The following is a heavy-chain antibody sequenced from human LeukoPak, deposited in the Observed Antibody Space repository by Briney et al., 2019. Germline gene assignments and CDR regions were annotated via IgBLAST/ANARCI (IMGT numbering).Heavy chain of an antibody. CDR2: INHSGST. D-gene: IGHD3-3*01. CDR1: GGSFSGYY. J-gene: IGHJ4*02. Sequence: SETLSLTCAVYGGSFSGYYWSWIRQPPGKGLEWIGEINHSGSTNYNPSLKSRVTISVDTSKNQFSLKLSSVTAADTAVYYCARFLAMGPYYFDYWGQGTLVTVYS. V-gene: IGHV4-34*01. CDR3: ARFLAMGPYYFDY.